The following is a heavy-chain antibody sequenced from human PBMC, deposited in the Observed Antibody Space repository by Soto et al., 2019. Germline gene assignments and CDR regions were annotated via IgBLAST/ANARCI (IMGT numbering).Heavy chain of an antibody. D-gene: IGHD2-15*01. CDR2: FDPEDGET. V-gene: IGHV1-24*01. CDR1: GYTITELS. Sequence: ASVKVSCKVSGYTITELSMHWVRQAPGKGLEWMGGFDPEDGETIYAQKFQGRVTMTEDTSTDTAYMELSSLRSEDTAVYYCATLKGPTMLLYFDYWGQGTLVTVSS. CDR3: ATLKGPTMLLYFDY. J-gene: IGHJ4*02.